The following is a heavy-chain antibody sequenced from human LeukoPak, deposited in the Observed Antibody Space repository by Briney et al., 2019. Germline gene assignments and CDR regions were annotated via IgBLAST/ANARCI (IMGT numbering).Heavy chain of an antibody. D-gene: IGHD1-20*01. Sequence: PGGSLRLSCAASGFTFSSYAMSWVRQAPGKGLEWVSVISGSGGSTYYADSVKGRFTISRDNSKNTLYLQMNSLRAEDAAVYYCANNFLTASHYWGQGTLVTVSS. CDR1: GFTFSSYA. CDR2: ISGSGGST. V-gene: IGHV3-23*01. J-gene: IGHJ4*02. CDR3: ANNFLTASHY.